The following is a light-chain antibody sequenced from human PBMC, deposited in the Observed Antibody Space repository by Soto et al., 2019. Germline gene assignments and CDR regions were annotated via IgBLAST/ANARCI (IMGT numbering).Light chain of an antibody. V-gene: IGKV3-20*01. Sequence: EIMLTQSPGTLSLSPRERATLSSRSSPNLRTLYLAWFQQKSGQATRLLSYSSSRRATGIPDRFTGSGSGTDFTLTISRVEPEDFAVYYCQQYGSSGTFGQGTKVHIK. J-gene: IGKJ1*01. CDR2: SSS. CDR1: PNLRTLY. CDR3: QQYGSSGT.